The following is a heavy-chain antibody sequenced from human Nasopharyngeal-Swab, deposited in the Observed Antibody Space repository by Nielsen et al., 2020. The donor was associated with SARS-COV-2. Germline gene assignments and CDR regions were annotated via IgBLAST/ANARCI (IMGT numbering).Heavy chain of an antibody. D-gene: IGHD6-13*01. V-gene: IGHV1-3*01. CDR3: AREWVWRIAAAGTSGWFDP. CDR1: GYTFTSYA. Sequence: ASVKVSCKASGYTFTSYAMHWVRQAPGQRLEWMGWINAGNGNTKYSQKFQGRVTITRDTSASTAYMELSSLRSEDTAAYYCAREWVWRIAAAGTSGWFDPWGQGTLVTVSS. J-gene: IGHJ5*02. CDR2: INAGNGNT.